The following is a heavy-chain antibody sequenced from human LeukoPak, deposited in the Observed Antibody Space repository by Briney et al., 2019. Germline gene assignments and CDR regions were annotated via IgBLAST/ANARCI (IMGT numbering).Heavy chain of an antibody. Sequence: ASVKVSCKASGYTFTGYYMHWVRQAPGQGLEWMGWINPNSGGTNYAQKFQGRVTMTRDTSISTAYMEPSRLRSDDTAVYYCAPSGRGGPYYFDYWGQGTLVTVSS. CDR1: GYTFTGYY. CDR2: INPNSGGT. V-gene: IGHV1-2*02. J-gene: IGHJ4*02. D-gene: IGHD3-10*01. CDR3: APSGRGGPYYFDY.